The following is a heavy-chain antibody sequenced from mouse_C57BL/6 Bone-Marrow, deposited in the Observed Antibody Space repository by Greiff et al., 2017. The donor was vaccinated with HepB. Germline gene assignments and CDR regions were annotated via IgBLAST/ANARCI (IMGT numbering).Heavy chain of an antibody. J-gene: IGHJ2*01. Sequence: VQLKESGPGMVKPSQSLSLTCTVTGYSITSGYDWHWIRHFPGNKLEWMGYISYSGSTNYNPSLKSRISITHDTSKNHFFLKLNSVTTEDTATYYCARAPKGGLFDYWGQGTTLTVSS. V-gene: IGHV3-1*01. CDR1: GYSITSGYD. CDR3: ARAPKGGLFDY. D-gene: IGHD1-1*02. CDR2: ISYSGST.